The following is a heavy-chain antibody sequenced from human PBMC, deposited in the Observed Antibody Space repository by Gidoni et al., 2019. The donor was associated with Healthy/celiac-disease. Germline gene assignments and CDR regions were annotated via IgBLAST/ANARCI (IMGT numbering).Heavy chain of an antibody. D-gene: IGHD2-15*01. J-gene: IGHJ4*02. Sequence: QVQLVQSGAEVNTPGASVQVSCQASVYTFTAYYMHWVRQAHGQGLEWMGWINPNRGGTHYAQKFQGRVTMTRDTSISTAYMELSRLRSDDTDVYYCARDALLTVVAAIYFDYWGQGTLVTVSS. CDR1: VYTFTAYY. CDR2: INPNRGGT. CDR3: ARDALLTVVAAIYFDY. V-gene: IGHV1-2*02.